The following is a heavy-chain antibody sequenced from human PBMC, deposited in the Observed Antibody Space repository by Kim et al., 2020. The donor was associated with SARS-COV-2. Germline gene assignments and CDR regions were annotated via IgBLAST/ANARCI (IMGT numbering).Heavy chain of an antibody. D-gene: IGHD1-26*01. V-gene: IGHV3-30*04. CDR2: ASFDGGTD. CDR3: ARESGRRTFRLSLGY. CDR1: GFTLSSYT. J-gene: IGHJ4*01. Sequence: GGSLRLSCLASGFTLSSYTIHWFRQTPGKRLEAVAVASFDGGTDYYVDPVKGRFTLSRDHSKNTLYLEMTGLRKEDTAMYFCARESGRRTFRLSLGYWG.